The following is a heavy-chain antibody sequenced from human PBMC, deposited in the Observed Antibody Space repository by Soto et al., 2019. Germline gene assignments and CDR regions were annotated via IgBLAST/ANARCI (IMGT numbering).Heavy chain of an antibody. Sequence: EVQLLESGGGLVQPGGSLRLSCAASRFPFNSYAMSWVRQAPGKGLEWVSVISGSGGTTYYAGSVKGRFTISRDNSKDTLYLQMNSLRVEDTAIYHCAKALDAGDTRAFDIWGQGTMVTVSS. CDR1: RFPFNSYA. V-gene: IGHV3-23*01. CDR3: AKALDAGDTRAFDI. D-gene: IGHD2-21*02. J-gene: IGHJ3*02. CDR2: ISGSGGTT.